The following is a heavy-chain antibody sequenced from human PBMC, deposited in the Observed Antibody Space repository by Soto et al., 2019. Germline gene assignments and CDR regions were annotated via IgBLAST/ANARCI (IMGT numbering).Heavy chain of an antibody. CDR2: IYHSGST. J-gene: IGHJ4*02. D-gene: IGHD1-26*01. V-gene: IGHV4-30-2*01. Sequence: SETLPLTCAVAAGSISSGGYSWSWIRQPPGKGLERIGYIYHSGSTYYNPSLKSRVTISVDRSKNQFSLKLSSVTAADTAVYDGARGGGSYYGLDYWGQGTLVTVSS. CDR3: ARGGGSYYGLDY. CDR1: AGSISSGGYS.